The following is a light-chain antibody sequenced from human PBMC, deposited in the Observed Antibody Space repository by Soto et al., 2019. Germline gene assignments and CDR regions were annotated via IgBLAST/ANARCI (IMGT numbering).Light chain of an antibody. CDR3: LLYYGGAPV. CDR1: TGAVTSTYY. Sequence: QTVVTQEPSLTVSPGGTVILTCASNTGAVTSTYYPNWLQQKPGQAPRALIYSTNNKHSCTPDRFSGSLLGGKAALTLSGVQPEDAADYYCLLYYGGAPVFGGGTKVTVL. J-gene: IGLJ2*01. CDR2: STN. V-gene: IGLV7-43*01.